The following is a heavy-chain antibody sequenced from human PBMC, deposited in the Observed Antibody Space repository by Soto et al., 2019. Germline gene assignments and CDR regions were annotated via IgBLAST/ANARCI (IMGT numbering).Heavy chain of an antibody. V-gene: IGHV3-74*01. J-gene: IGHJ4*02. D-gene: IGHD3-3*01. CDR2: INTDGSHT. Sequence: GGSLRLSCAASGFTFGNYWMHWVRQAPGKGLMWVSRINTDGSHTTYADSVKGRFTISRDNSKNTLYLQMTSMRAEDTAVYYCARDHYDFWSGSQYYWGQGTQVTVSS. CDR3: ARDHYDFWSGSQYY. CDR1: GFTFGNYW.